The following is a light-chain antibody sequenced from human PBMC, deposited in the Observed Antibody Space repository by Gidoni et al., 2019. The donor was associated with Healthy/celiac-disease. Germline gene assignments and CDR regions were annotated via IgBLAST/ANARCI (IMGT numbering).Light chain of an antibody. CDR2: DAS. CDR1: QSVSSY. V-gene: IGKV3-11*01. J-gene: IGKJ5*01. Sequence: EIVLTQSPATLSLSPGERATLSCRASQSVSSYLAWYQQKPGQSPRLLIYDASNSAHGIPARFSGSGSGTDFTLTISSLEPEDFAVYYCQQRSNWPPITFGQGTRLEIK. CDR3: QQRSNWPPIT.